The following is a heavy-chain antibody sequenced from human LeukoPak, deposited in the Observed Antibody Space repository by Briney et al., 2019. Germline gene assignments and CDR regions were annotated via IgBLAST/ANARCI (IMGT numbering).Heavy chain of an antibody. V-gene: IGHV1-69*05. Sequence: SVKVSCKASGGSFSSNIIGWVRQAPGQGLEWMGGIVPIFGKTKYAPKFQGRVTITTDESSSTAYMELSSLRSDDTAIYYCARGWGIPAPISWFDPWGQGTLVTVSS. CDR1: GGSFSSNI. CDR2: IVPIFGKT. D-gene: IGHD2-2*01. J-gene: IGHJ5*02. CDR3: ARGWGIPAPISWFDP.